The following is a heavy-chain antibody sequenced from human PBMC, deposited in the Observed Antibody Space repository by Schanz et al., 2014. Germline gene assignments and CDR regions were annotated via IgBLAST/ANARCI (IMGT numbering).Heavy chain of an antibody. D-gene: IGHD5-12*01. CDR2: IIPIHGIV. CDR1: GNTFTSYG. CDR3: ARGGGPEDVFDI. Sequence: QVQLLQSGAVEKTPGASVKASCKSGGNTFTSYGINWLRQAPGQGLEWMGRIIPIHGIVNYAQRFQDRVRITADKSTSTAYMELSSLRSDDTAVYYCARGGGPEDVFDIWGQGTILTVSS. J-gene: IGHJ3*02. V-gene: IGHV1-69*04.